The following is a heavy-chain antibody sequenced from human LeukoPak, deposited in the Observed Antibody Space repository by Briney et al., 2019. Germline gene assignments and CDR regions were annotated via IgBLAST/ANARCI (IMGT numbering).Heavy chain of an antibody. CDR3: ARDLGSGCRNWFDP. J-gene: IGHJ5*02. CDR1: GDSVFSNSAA. CDR2: TYYRILWFS. Sequence: SQTLSLTCAVSGDSVFSNSAAWAWIRQSPSRGLEWLGRTYYRILWFSDYAVSVKSRITIKADTSNNQFSLQLNSVTPEDTAVYYCARDLGSGCRNWFDPWGQGTLVTVSS. V-gene: IGHV6-1*01. D-gene: IGHD6-19*01.